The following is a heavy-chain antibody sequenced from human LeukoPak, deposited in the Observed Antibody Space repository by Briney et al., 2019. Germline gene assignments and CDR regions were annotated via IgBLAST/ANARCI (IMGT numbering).Heavy chain of an antibody. CDR2: IYHSGST. CDR3: ARHGYGSQGNWFDP. J-gene: IGHJ5*02. CDR1: GYSISSGYY. V-gene: IGHV4-38-2*02. D-gene: IGHD4-17*01. Sequence: SETLSLTCTVSGYSISSGYYWGWIRQPPGKGLEWIGSIYHSGSTYYNPSLKSRVTISVDTSNNQFSLKLTSVTAADTAVYFCARHGYGSQGNWFDPWGQGPLVTVSS.